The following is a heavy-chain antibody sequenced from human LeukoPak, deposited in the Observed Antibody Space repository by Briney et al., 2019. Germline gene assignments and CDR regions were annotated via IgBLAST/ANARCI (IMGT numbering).Heavy chain of an antibody. CDR3: ARDSRYDSSGYFR. J-gene: IGHJ1*01. D-gene: IGHD3-22*01. CDR2: ISSSGSTI. CDR1: GFTFSDYY. Sequence: GGSLRLSCAASGFTFSDYYMSWIRQAPGKGLERVSYISSSGSTIYYADSVKGRFTISRDNAKNSLYLQMNSLRAEGTAVYYCARDSRYDSSGYFRWGQGTLVTVSS. V-gene: IGHV3-11*01.